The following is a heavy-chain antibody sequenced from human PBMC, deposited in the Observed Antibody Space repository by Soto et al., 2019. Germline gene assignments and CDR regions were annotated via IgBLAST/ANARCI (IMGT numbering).Heavy chain of an antibody. V-gene: IGHV3-30-3*01. CDR2: MSYDGGNE. Sequence: QVQLVESGGGVVQPGRSLRLSCAASGFTFSTYAMDWVRQAPGKGLEWVAVMSYDGGNEYYADSVKGRFTVSRDKSKNTLYLQMNGLRPEDTAVYYCATDGYGGSWDVWGQGTTVTVSS. CDR3: ATDGYGGSWDV. D-gene: IGHD5-12*01. CDR1: GFTFSTYA. J-gene: IGHJ6*02.